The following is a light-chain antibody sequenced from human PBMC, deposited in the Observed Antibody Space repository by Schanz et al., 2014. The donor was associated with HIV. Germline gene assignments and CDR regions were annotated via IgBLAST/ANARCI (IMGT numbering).Light chain of an antibody. CDR3: SSYASRSTPLYV. V-gene: IGLV2-14*03. CDR2: DGD. Sequence: QSALTQPSSVSGSPGQSITISCTGTSSDVGGYNYVSWYQQHPGKAPKVMIYDGDNRPSGVSNRFSGSKSGNTASLTISGLQAEDEADYYCSSYASRSTPLYVFGTGTKLTVL. CDR1: SSDVGGYNY. J-gene: IGLJ1*01.